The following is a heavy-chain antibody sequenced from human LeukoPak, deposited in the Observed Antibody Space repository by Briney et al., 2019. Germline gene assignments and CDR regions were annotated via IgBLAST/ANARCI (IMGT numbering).Heavy chain of an antibody. CDR1: EFTFSSYA. D-gene: IGHD4-17*01. CDR3: AKDLNYGDLLDY. J-gene: IGHJ4*02. V-gene: IGHV3-30*02. CDR2: IRYDGSNT. Sequence: GGSLRLSCAASEFTFSSYAMHWVRQAPDKGLEWVAFIRYDGSNTYYADSVKGRFTISRDNSKNTLYLQMNSLRAEDTAVYYCAKDLNYGDLLDYWGQGTLVTVSS.